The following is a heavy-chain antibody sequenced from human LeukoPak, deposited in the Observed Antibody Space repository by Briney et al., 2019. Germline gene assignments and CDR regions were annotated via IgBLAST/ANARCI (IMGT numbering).Heavy chain of an antibody. V-gene: IGHV3-30-3*01. CDR2: ISYDGSNK. CDR1: GFTFSSYA. Sequence: PGWSLRLSCAASGFTFSSYAMHWVRQAPGKGLEWVAVISYDGSNKYYADSVKGRFTISRDNSKNTLYLQMNSLRAEDTAVYYCARVRSSWYWVDYWGQGTLVTVSS. J-gene: IGHJ4*02. D-gene: IGHD6-13*01. CDR3: ARVRSSWYWVDY.